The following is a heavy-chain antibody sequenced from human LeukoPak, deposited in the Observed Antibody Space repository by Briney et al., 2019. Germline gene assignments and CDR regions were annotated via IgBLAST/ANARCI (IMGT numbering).Heavy chain of an antibody. CDR3: ARALYSSGYYPSFDY. Sequence: GGSLRLSCAASGFTFSSYAMSWVRQAPGKGLEWVSAISGSGGSTYYADSVKGRFTISRDNSKNTLYLQMNSLRAEDTAVYYCARALYSSGYYPSFDYWGQGTLVTVSS. D-gene: IGHD3-22*01. V-gene: IGHV3-23*01. CDR2: ISGSGGST. CDR1: GFTFSSYA. J-gene: IGHJ4*02.